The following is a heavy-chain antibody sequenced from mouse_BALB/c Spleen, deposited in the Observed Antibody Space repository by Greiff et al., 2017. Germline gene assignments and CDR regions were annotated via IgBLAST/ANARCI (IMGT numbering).Heavy chain of an antibody. CDR3: TRDGYPGTFAY. V-gene: IGHV1-5*01. CDR1: GYTFTSYW. D-gene: IGHD2-3*01. Sequence: VQLQQSGTVLARPGASVKMSCKASGYTFTSYWMHWVNQRPGQGLEWIGAIYPGNSDTSYNQKFKGKAKLTAVTSTSTAYMERSSLTNEDSAVYCCTRDGYPGTFAYWGQGTLVTVSA. CDR2: IYPGNSDT. J-gene: IGHJ3*01.